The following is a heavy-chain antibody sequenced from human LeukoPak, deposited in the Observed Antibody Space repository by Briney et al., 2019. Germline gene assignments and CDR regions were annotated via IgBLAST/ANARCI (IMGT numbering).Heavy chain of an antibody. CDR3: ATENYGDHGAFDI. Sequence: PGGSLRLSCAASGFTFSSYAMSWVRQAPGKGLEWVSAISGSGGSTYYADSVKGRFTISRDNSKNTLYLQMDSLRAEDTAVYYCATENYGDHGAFDIWGQGTMVTVSS. D-gene: IGHD4-17*01. CDR2: ISGSGGST. V-gene: IGHV3-23*01. J-gene: IGHJ3*02. CDR1: GFTFSSYA.